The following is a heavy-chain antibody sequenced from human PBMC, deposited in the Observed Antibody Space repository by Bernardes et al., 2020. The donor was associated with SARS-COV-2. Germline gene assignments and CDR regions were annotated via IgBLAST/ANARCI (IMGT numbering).Heavy chain of an antibody. CDR2: ITSSTIYS. J-gene: IGHJ4*02. Sequence: GGSLRLSCVASGFTFSTYAMNWVRQAPGKGLEWVSYITSSTIYSHYADSVKGRFIISRDNGENSLYLQMNSLRAEDTAVYYCARGPTETFFDQWGQGTLVTVSS. CDR3: ARGPTETFFDQ. D-gene: IGHD2-21*02. CDR1: GFTFSTYA. V-gene: IGHV3-21*06.